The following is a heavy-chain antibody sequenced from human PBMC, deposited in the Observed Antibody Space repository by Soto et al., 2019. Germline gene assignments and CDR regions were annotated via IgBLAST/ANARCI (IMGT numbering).Heavy chain of an antibody. CDR1: GGSISSSSYY. V-gene: IGHV4-39*01. J-gene: IGHJ4*02. CDR3: ARHGYGIAARRMGIDY. Sequence: SVTLSLTCTVSGGSISSSSYYWGWIRQPPGKGIEWIGSMYYSGSTYYNQSLKSRVTISVDTSKNQFSLKLSFVTAADTAVYYCARHGYGIAARRMGIDYWGQGTLVTVSS. D-gene: IGHD6-6*01. CDR2: MYYSGST.